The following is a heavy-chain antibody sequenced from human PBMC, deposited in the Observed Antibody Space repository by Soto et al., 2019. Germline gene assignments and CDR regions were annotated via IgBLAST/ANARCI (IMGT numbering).Heavy chain of an antibody. J-gene: IGHJ4*02. Sequence: GGSLRLSCAASGLTVSSSYMSWVRQAPGKGLQWVSVIYSAGSTYYANSVKGRFTISRDISTNMVYLQMSSLTDEDTAVYYCARDRQYAYYFDSWGQGALVTVSS. CDR2: IYSAGST. CDR3: ARDRQYAYYFDS. CDR1: GLTVSSSY. V-gene: IGHV3-53*01. D-gene: IGHD2-2*01.